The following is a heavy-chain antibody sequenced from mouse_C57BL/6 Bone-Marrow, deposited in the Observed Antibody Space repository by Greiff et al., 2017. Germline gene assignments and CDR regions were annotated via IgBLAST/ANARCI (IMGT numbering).Heavy chain of an antibody. D-gene: IGHD3-2*02. CDR3: ARKAGYFDY. CDR2: INPGSGGT. CDR1: GYAFTNYL. Sequence: QVQLQQSGDELVRPGTSVKVSCKASGYAFTNYLIEWVKQRPGQGLEWIGVINPGSGGTNYNEKFKGKATLTADKSSSTAYMQLSSLTSEDSAVYFCARKAGYFDYWGQGTTLTVSS. J-gene: IGHJ2*01. V-gene: IGHV1-54*01.